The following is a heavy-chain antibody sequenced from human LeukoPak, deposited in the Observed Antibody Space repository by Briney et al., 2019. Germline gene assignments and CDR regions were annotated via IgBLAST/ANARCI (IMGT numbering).Heavy chain of an antibody. D-gene: IGHD2-2*01. J-gene: IGHJ4*02. CDR3: ATAPIYCSSTSCYHLDY. V-gene: IGHV1-24*01. CDR1: GYTLTDLS. CDR2: FDPEDGET. Sequence: ASVKVSCKVSGYTLTDLSMHWVRQAPGKGLEWIGGFDPEDGETIYAQKFQGRVTMSEDTSTDTAYMELSSLRSEDTAVYYCATAPIYCSSTSCYHLDYWGQGTLVTVSS.